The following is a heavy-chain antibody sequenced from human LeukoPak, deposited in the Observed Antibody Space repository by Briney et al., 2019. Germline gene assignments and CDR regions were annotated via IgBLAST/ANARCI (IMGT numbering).Heavy chain of an antibody. CDR1: GGTFSSYA. V-gene: IGHV1-69*01. J-gene: IGHJ4*02. D-gene: IGHD3-10*01. CDR2: IIPIFGTA. CDR3: AGAVWFGRRAARFDY. Sequence: GSSVKVSCKASGGTFSSYAISWVRQAPGQGLEWMGGIIPIFGTANYAQKFQGRVTITADESTSTAYMELSSLRSEDTAVYYGAGAVWFGRRAARFDYWGQGTLVTVSS.